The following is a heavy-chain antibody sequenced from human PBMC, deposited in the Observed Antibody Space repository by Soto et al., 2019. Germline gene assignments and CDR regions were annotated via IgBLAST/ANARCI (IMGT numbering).Heavy chain of an antibody. J-gene: IGHJ4*02. V-gene: IGHV4-31*03. CDR3: ARGLSVTLFDN. CDR1: GGSISTGGYY. Sequence: QVQLQESGPGLEKPSQTLSLTCTVSGGSISTGGYYWAWIRQHPGKGLEWIGYIYYSGSTYYNPSLKSRVTISVDTSKNQFSLKLSSVTAADTAVYYCARGLSVTLFDNWGQGTLVTVSS. D-gene: IGHD4-17*01. CDR2: IYYSGST.